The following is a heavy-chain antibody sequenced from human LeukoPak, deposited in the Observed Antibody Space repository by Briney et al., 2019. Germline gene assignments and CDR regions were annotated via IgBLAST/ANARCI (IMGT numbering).Heavy chain of an antibody. D-gene: IGHD3-16*01. J-gene: IGHJ6*02. CDR3: ARDYALTAMDV. Sequence: GGSLRLSCAASGFTFSGYTMNWVRQAPGKGLEWVSSISSSSDYIYYADSVQGRFTISRDNAKNSLYLQMNSLRAEDTAVYYCARDYALTAMDVWGQGTTVTVSS. V-gene: IGHV3-21*01. CDR1: GFTFSGYT. CDR2: ISSSSDYI.